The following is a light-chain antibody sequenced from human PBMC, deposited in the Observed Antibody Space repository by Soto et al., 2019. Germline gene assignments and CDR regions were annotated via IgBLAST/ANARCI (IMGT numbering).Light chain of an antibody. Sequence: QSALTQPASASGSPGQSITISCTEISSDIGGHNYVSWYQQHPGKAPKLMIFDVTDRPSGVSNRFSGSKSGTTASLTISGLQAEDEADYYCSSYTGSSTLVFGGGTKVTVL. CDR1: SSDIGGHNY. V-gene: IGLV2-14*01. J-gene: IGLJ2*01. CDR3: SSYTGSSTLV. CDR2: DVT.